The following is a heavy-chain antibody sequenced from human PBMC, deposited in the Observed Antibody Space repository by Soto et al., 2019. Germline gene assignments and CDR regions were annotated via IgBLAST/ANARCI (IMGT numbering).Heavy chain of an antibody. CDR3: ARVAAVAGNDAFDI. V-gene: IGHV1-18*04. D-gene: IGHD6-19*01. Sequence: VASVKVSCKASGYTFTSYGISWVRQAPGQGLEWMGWISAYNGNTNYAQKLQGRVTMTTDTSTSTAYMELRSLRSDDTAAYYCARVAAVAGNDAFDIWGQGTMVTVSS. CDR1: GYTFTSYG. J-gene: IGHJ3*02. CDR2: ISAYNGNT.